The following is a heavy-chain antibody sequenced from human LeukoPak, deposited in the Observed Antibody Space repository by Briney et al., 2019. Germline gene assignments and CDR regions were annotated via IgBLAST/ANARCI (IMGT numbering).Heavy chain of an antibody. CDR3: VKDAGTA. CDR1: GFTFSNNW. J-gene: IGHJ5*02. V-gene: IGHV3-7*01. Sequence: GGSLRVSCAASGFTFSNNWMSWVRQAPGKGLECVANIKEDGSEKYYINSVKGRFTISRDNAKNSLYLQMNSLRAEDTALYYCVKDAGTAWGQGTLVTASS. D-gene: IGHD2-8*02. CDR2: IKEDGSEK.